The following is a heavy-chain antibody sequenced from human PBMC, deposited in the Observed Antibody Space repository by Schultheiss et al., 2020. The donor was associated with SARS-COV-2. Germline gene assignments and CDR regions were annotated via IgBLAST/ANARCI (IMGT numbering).Heavy chain of an antibody. CDR1: GGSISSGSYY. V-gene: IGHV4-61*01. Sequence: SETLSLTCTVSGGSISSGSYYWSWIRQPPGKGLEWIGYIYYSGSTNYNPSLKSRVTISVDTSKNQFSLKLSSVTAADTAVYYCASHCSGGSCSLFDYWGQGTLVTVSS. CDR2: IYYSGST. D-gene: IGHD2-15*01. J-gene: IGHJ4*02. CDR3: ASHCSGGSCSLFDY.